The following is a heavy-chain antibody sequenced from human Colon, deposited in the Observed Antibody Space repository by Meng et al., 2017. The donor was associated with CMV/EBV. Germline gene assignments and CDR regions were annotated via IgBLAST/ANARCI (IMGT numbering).Heavy chain of an antibody. V-gene: IGHV3-74*01. CDR2: INTDGSTT. J-gene: IGHJ4*02. Sequence: VQLVESGGGLVQPGGPLRLSCAAYGFTLSSKWMHWVRQGPGKGLVWVSRINTDGSTTYYADSVKGRFTISRDNAKNTLYLQMNSLRAEDTAVYYCASRDYWGQGTLVTVSS. CDR3: ASRDY. CDR1: GFTLSSKW.